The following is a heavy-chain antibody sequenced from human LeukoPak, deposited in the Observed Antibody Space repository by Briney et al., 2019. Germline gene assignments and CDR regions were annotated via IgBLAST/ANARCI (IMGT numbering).Heavy chain of an antibody. CDR1: GFTFSSYE. D-gene: IGHD3-10*02. J-gene: IGHJ6*04. CDR2: ISSSCSTI. Sequence: GGALRLSCAASGFTFSSYEMNWVRQAPGKGLEWVSYISSSCSTIYHADSVKGRFTISRDNAKNSLYLQMNSLRAEDTAVYYCAELGITMIGDVWGKGTTVTISS. V-gene: IGHV3-48*03. CDR3: AELGITMIGDV.